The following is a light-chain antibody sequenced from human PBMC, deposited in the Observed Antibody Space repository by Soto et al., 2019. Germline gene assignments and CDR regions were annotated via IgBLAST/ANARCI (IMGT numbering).Light chain of an antibody. J-gene: IGLJ1*01. V-gene: IGLV1-40*01. Sequence: QSVLTQPPSVSGAPGQRVTISCTGSSSNIGAGYDVHWYQQRPGTAPQLLIFGNNNRPSGVPDRFSGSKSGTSASLAITGLQAEDEGDYYCQSYDSTRSARYVFGTGTKLTVL. CDR2: GNN. CDR3: QSYDSTRSARYV. CDR1: SSNIGAGYD.